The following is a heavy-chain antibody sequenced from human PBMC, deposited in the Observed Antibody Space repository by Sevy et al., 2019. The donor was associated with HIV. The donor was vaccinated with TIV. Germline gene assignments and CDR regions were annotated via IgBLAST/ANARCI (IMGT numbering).Heavy chain of an antibody. CDR1: GFTFNTFS. CDR2: VGRNGGAT. V-gene: IGHV3-23*01. Sequence: GGSLRLSCATSGFTFNTFSMSWVRQAPGKGLEWVSTVGRNGGATYYTNSVKGPFIVSRNNFKDPLYLQMNSLRDDDTAKYYCANEGQLVIGGFFDYWGQGALVTVSS. J-gene: IGHJ4*03. D-gene: IGHD3-22*01. CDR3: ANEGQLVIGGFFDY.